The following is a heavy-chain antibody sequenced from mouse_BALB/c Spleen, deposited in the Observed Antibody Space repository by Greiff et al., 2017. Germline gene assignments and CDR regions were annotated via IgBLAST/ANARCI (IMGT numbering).Heavy chain of an antibody. CDR2: IWSGGST. D-gene: IGHD2-14*01. V-gene: IGHV2-2*02. CDR3: ARTDRYDDYAMDY. Sequence: VQLKQSGPGLVQPSQSLSITCTVSGFSLTSYGVHWVRQSPGKGLEWLGVIWSGGSTDYNADFISRLSISKDNSKSQVFFKMNSLQANDTAIYYCARTDRYDDYAMDYWGQGTSVTVSS. CDR1: GFSLTSYG. J-gene: IGHJ4*01.